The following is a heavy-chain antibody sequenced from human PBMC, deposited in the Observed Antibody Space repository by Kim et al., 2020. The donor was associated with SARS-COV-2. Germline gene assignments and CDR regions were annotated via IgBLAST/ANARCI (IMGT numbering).Heavy chain of an antibody. J-gene: IGHJ6*02. V-gene: IGHV3-9*01. CDR3: AKDLNIVGAPSDGMDV. Sequence: VKGRFTISRGNAKNSLYLQMNSLRAEDTALYYCAKDLNIVGAPSDGMDVWGQGTTVTVSS. D-gene: IGHD1-26*01.